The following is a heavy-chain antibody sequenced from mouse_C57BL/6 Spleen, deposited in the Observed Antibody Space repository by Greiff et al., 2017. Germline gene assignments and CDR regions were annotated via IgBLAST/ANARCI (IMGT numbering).Heavy chain of an antibody. Sequence: QVQLQQSGAELVRPGTSVKVSCKASGYAFTNYLIEWVKQRPGQGLEWIGVINPGSGGTNYNEKFKGKATLTADKSSSTAYMQLSSLTSEDSAVYFCARKGNYGNYGFAYWGQGTLVTVSA. CDR2: INPGSGGT. J-gene: IGHJ3*01. D-gene: IGHD2-1*01. CDR1: GYAFTNYL. CDR3: ARKGNYGNYGFAY. V-gene: IGHV1-54*01.